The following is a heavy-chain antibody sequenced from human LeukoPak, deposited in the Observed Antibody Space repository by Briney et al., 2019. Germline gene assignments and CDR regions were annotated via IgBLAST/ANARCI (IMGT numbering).Heavy chain of an antibody. CDR2: ISYDGSNK. V-gene: IGHV3-30-3*01. CDR3: ARPARRYCSSTSCYPGDY. CDR1: GFTFRSYA. J-gene: IGHJ4*02. D-gene: IGHD2-2*01. Sequence: GGSLRLSCAACGFTFRSYAMHWVRQAPGKGLEWVAVISYDGSNKYYADSVKGRFTISRDNSKNTLYLQMNSLRAEDTAVYYSARPARRYCSSTSCYPGDYWGQGTLVTVSS.